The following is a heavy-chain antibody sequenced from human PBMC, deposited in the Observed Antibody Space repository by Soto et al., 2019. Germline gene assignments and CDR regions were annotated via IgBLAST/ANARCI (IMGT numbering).Heavy chain of an antibody. J-gene: IGHJ6*02. Sequence: QVQLVESGGGVVQPGRSLRLSCAASGFTFSSYAMHWVRQAPGKGLEWVAVISYDGSNKYYADSVKGRFTISRDNSKNTLYLQMNSLRAEDTAVYYCARSMKQWLVQDDYYGMDVWGQGTTVTLSS. CDR2: ISYDGSNK. V-gene: IGHV3-30-3*01. D-gene: IGHD6-19*01. CDR1: GFTFSSYA. CDR3: ARSMKQWLVQDDYYGMDV.